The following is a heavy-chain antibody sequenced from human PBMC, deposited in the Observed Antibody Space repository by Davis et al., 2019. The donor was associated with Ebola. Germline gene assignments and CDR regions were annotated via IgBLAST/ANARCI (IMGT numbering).Heavy chain of an antibody. D-gene: IGHD3-22*01. CDR3: ARQNYYDSSGTNFPFDY. J-gene: IGHJ4*02. Sequence: KVSCKGSGYSFTSYWIAWVRQMPGKGLEWMGIIYPGDSDTSYSPSFQGQVTISADKSISTAYLQWSSLKASDTAMYYCARQNYYDSSGTNFPFDYWGQGTLVTVSS. V-gene: IGHV5-51*01. CDR1: GYSFTSYW. CDR2: IYPGDSDT.